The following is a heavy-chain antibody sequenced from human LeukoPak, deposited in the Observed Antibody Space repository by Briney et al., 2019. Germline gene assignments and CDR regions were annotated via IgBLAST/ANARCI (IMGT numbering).Heavy chain of an antibody. V-gene: IGHV4-59*01. CDR3: ARNFWGNPYYDFWSGIGV. Sequence: PSETLSLTCTVSGGSISSYYWSWIRQPPGKGLEWIGYIYYSGSTNYNPSLKSRVTISVDTSKNQFSLKLSSVTAADTAVYYCARNFWGNPYYDFWSGIGVWGQGTLVTVSS. D-gene: IGHD3-3*01. CDR2: IYYSGST. CDR1: GGSISSYY. J-gene: IGHJ4*02.